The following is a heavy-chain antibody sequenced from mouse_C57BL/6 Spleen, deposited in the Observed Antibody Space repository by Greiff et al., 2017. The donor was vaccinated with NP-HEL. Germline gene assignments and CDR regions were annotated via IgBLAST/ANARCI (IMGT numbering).Heavy chain of an antibody. CDR2: ISSGSSTI. Sequence: EVQLVESGGGLVKPGGSLKLSCAASGFTFSDYGMHWVRQAPEKGLEWVAYISSGSSTIYYADTVKGRFTISRDNAKNTLFLQMTSLRSEDTAMYYCARGYYGPWFAYWGQGTLVTVSA. D-gene: IGHD1-1*01. V-gene: IGHV5-17*01. CDR3: ARGYYGPWFAY. CDR1: GFTFSDYG. J-gene: IGHJ3*01.